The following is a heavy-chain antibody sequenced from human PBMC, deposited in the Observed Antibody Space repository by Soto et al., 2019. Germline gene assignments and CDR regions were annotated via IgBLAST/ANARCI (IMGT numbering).Heavy chain of an antibody. J-gene: IGHJ4*02. CDR1: GGSISSYD. Sequence: SETLSLTCSVSGGSISSYDGSWIRQPPGKGLEWIGYIYYSGSTNYNPSLKSRVTISVDTSKNQFSLKLSSVTAADTAVYYCARGIAAAGPFDYWGQGTLVTVS. D-gene: IGHD6-13*01. CDR2: IYYSGST. V-gene: IGHV4-59*01. CDR3: ARGIAAAGPFDY.